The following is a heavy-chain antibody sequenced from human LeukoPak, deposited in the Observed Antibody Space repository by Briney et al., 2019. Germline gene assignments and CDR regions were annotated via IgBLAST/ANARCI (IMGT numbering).Heavy chain of an antibody. D-gene: IGHD3-10*01. CDR2: ILPIFGTT. J-gene: IGHJ5*02. Sequence: SVKVSCKASGGTFKNYAISWVRQAPGQGLEWMGGILPIFGTTNYAQKFQARVTITADESTSTAYVELSSLRSEDTAVYYCARGRWDYYGSERNWFDPWGQGTLVTVSS. CDR1: GGTFKNYA. CDR3: ARGRWDYYGSERNWFDP. V-gene: IGHV1-69*13.